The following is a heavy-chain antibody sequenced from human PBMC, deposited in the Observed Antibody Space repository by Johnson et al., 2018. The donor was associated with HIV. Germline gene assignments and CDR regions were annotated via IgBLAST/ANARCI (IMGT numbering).Heavy chain of an antibody. J-gene: IGHJ3*02. D-gene: IGHD2-21*01. CDR2: IWYDGSNK. Sequence: QVQLVESGGGLVKPGGSLRLSCAASGFTFSSYGMHWVRQAPGKGLEWVAVIWYDGSNKYYADSVKGRFTISRDNSKNTLYLQMNSLRAEDTAVYYCAKSDVVVIPEGAFDIWGQGTMVTVSS. CDR1: GFTFSSYG. CDR3: AKSDVVVIPEGAFDI. V-gene: IGHV3-33*06.